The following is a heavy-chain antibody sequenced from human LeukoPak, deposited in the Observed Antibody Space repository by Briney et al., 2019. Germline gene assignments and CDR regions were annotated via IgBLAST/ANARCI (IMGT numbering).Heavy chain of an antibody. Sequence: ASVKVSCKASGYTFTSYGISWVRQAPGQGLEWMGWISAYNGNTNYAQKLQGRVTTTTDTSTSTAYMELRSLRSDDTAVYYCARDSYPWIQLWLPGDYWGQGTLVTVSS. D-gene: IGHD5-18*01. CDR1: GYTFTSYG. V-gene: IGHV1-18*01. J-gene: IGHJ4*02. CDR3: ARDSYPWIQLWLPGDY. CDR2: ISAYNGNT.